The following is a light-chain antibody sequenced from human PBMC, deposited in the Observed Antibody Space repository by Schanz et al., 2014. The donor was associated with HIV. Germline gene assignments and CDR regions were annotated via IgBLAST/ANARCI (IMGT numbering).Light chain of an antibody. CDR2: LNSDGSH. CDR1: SGHRTYA. CDR3: QTWGTGGV. Sequence: QLVLTQSPSASASLGASVKLTCTLDSGHRTYAIAWHQQQPEKGPRYLMNLNSDGSHSKGDGIPDRFSGSSSGAERYLTISSLQSEDEADYYCQTWGTGGVFGGGTKLTVL. J-gene: IGLJ3*02. V-gene: IGLV4-69*02.